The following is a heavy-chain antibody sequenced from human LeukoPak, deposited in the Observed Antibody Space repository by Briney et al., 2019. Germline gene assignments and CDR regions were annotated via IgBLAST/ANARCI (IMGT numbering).Heavy chain of an antibody. D-gene: IGHD1-14*01. CDR3: ARVASPDGFDP. CDR2: ISAYNGKT. Sequence: PRASVTVSCKASGYTFTSYGITWVRQAPGQGLEWMGWISAYNGKTNYAQKLQGRVTMTTDTSTSTAYMELRSLTSEDTAVYYCARVASPDGFDPWGQGTLVTVS. J-gene: IGHJ5*02. V-gene: IGHV1-18*01. CDR1: GYTFTSYG.